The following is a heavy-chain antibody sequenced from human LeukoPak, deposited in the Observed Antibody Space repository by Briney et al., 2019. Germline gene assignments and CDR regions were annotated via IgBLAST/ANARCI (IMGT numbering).Heavy chain of an antibody. V-gene: IGHV5-51*01. CDR2: IYACDSDT. Sequence: GESLKISCKGSGYSFTSYWIGWVRQMPGKGLEWMGIIYACDSDTRYSPSFQGQVTISADKSISTAYLQWSSLKASDTAMYYCARGAGNYDILTGYYSGYAFDIWGQGTMVTVSS. CDR3: ARGAGNYDILTGYYSGYAFDI. J-gene: IGHJ3*02. CDR1: GYSFTSYW. D-gene: IGHD3-9*01.